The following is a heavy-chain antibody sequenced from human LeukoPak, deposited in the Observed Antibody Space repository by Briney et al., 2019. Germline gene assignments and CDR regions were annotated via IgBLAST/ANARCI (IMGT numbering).Heavy chain of an antibody. CDR3: VSSSRFDP. D-gene: IGHD6-13*01. Sequence: PGGSLRLSCSASGFAFSNFAMHWVRQAPGNGLEYVSAISLNGDSTYYADSVKGRFTISRDNSKNTLSLQMSSLRAEDPAVYYCVSSSRFDPWGQGTLVTVSS. V-gene: IGHV3-64D*06. CDR1: GFAFSNFA. CDR2: ISLNGDST. J-gene: IGHJ5*02.